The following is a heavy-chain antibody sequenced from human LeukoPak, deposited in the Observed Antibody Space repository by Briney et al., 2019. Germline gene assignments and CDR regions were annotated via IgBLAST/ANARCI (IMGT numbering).Heavy chain of an antibody. CDR3: ARERSMRAFVF. V-gene: IGHV3-30*19. J-gene: IGHJ3*01. CDR2: ISYDGSNK. Sequence: GGSLRLSCAASGFTFSSYGMHWVRQAPGKGLEWVAVISYDGSNKYYADSVKGRFTISRDNSKNTLYLQMNSLRAEDTAVFYCARERSMRAFVFWGQGTMVTVSS. CDR1: GFTFSSYG.